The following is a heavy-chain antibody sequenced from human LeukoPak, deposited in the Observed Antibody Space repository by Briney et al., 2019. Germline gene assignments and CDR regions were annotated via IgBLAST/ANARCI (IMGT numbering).Heavy chain of an antibody. D-gene: IGHD3-10*01. J-gene: IGHJ5*02. CDR1: GFTFSNYA. V-gene: IGHV3-23*01. CDR2: ISGSGGTT. Sequence: GGSLRLSCAVSGFTFSNYAMSWVRQAPGKGLEWVSAISGSGGTTYYGVSVKGRFTISRDNSKNTLYLQMNSLRAEDTAVYYCAKGGGYYGSGTYYKNNWFDPWGQGTLVIVSS. CDR3: AKGGGYYGSGTYYKNNWFDP.